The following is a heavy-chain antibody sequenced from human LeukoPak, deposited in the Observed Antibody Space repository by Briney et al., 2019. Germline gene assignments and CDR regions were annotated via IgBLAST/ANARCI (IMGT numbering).Heavy chain of an antibody. CDR2: INHSGST. Sequence: TSETLSLTCAVYGGSFSGYYWSWIRQPPGKGLEWIGEINHSGSTNYNPSLKSRVTISVDTSKNQSSLKLSSVTAADTAVYYCASNYYYDSSGYSAYWGQGTLVTVSS. V-gene: IGHV4-34*01. J-gene: IGHJ4*02. D-gene: IGHD3-22*01. CDR1: GGSFSGYY. CDR3: ASNYYYDSSGYSAY.